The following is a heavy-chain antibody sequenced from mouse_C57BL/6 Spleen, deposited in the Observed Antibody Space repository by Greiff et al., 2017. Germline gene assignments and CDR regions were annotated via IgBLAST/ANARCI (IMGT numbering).Heavy chain of an antibody. J-gene: IGHJ2*01. CDR2: IYPGDGDT. D-gene: IGHD1-1*01. CDR3: ARGDYGSGYFDY. CDR1: GYAFSSSW. Sequence: QVQLQQSGPELVKPGASVKISCKASGYAFSSSWMNWVKQRPGKGLEWIGRIYPGDGDTNYNGKFKGKATLTADKSSSTAYMQLRSLTSEDSAVYFCARGDYGSGYFDYWGQGTTLTVSS. V-gene: IGHV1-82*01.